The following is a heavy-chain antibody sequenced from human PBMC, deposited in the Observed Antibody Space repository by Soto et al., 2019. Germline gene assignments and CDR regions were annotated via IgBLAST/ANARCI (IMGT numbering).Heavy chain of an antibody. J-gene: IGHJ4*02. Sequence: ASVKVSCKDSGYSFTSLDLTWVRPTAGQGLEWMGWMQPGTGRTGYAQKFQGRVTMTRDTSINTAYMELTTLPSDDTAFYYCARGVSAVVDYWGQGTRVTVSS. CDR3: ARGVSAVVDY. CDR1: GYSFTSLD. D-gene: IGHD2-15*01. V-gene: IGHV1-8*01. CDR2: MQPGTGRT.